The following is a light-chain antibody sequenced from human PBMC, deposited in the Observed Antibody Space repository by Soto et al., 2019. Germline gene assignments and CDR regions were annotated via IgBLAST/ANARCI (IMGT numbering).Light chain of an antibody. Sequence: EIVMTQSPATLSVSTGESATLSCRASQSVSRNIAWYQQKPCQAPRLLIYGASTRAIGIPARFSGSGSGTEFTLTISSLQSEDFAVYYCQQYNSWPSWAFGQGTKVDIK. CDR3: QQYNSWPSWA. J-gene: IGKJ1*01. CDR1: QSVSRN. V-gene: IGKV3-15*01. CDR2: GAS.